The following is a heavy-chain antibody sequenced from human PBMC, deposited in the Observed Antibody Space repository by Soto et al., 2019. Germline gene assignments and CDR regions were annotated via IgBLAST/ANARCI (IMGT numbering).Heavy chain of an antibody. J-gene: IGHJ4*02. Sequence: SETLSLTCTVSGGSISSYYWSWIRQPPGKGLEWIGYIYYSGSTNYNPSLKSRVTISVDTSKNQFSLKLSSVTAADTAVYYCARRYGGNLAYWGQGTLVIVSS. CDR3: ARRYGGNLAY. D-gene: IGHD1-26*01. CDR1: GGSISSYY. V-gene: IGHV4-59*08. CDR2: IYYSGST.